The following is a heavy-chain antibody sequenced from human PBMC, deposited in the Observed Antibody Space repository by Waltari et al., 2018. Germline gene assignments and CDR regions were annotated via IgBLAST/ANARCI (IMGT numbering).Heavy chain of an antibody. Sequence: QVQLVQSGAEVKKPGASVKVSCTASGYPFTSYDINWVRQGTGQGLEWMGWMNPNRGNTGYAQKFQGRVTMTRNTSISTAYMELSSLRSEDTAVYYCARGGKPFVKGSYYYYYMDVWGKGTTVTVSS. CDR2: MNPNRGNT. CDR3: ARGGKPFVKGSYYYYYMDV. V-gene: IGHV1-8*01. J-gene: IGHJ6*03. D-gene: IGHD2-15*01. CDR1: GYPFTSYD.